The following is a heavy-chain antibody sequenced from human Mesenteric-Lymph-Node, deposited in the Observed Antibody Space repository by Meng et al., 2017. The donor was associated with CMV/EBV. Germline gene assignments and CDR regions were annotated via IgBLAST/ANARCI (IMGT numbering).Heavy chain of an antibody. J-gene: IGHJ4*02. Sequence: GTFSIEAISWVRQAPGQGLEWMGGIIPIFGTASYAQKFQGRVTITADESTTTAYMELSSLRSEDTAVYYCASSAQYDILTGYLDYWGQGTLVTVSS. D-gene: IGHD3-9*01. V-gene: IGHV1-69*01. CDR3: ASSAQYDILTGYLDY. CDR2: IIPIFGTA. CDR1: GTFSIEA.